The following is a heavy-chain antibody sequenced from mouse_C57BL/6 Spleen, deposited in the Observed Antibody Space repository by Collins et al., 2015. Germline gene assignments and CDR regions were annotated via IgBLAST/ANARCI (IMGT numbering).Heavy chain of an antibody. D-gene: IGHD2-1*01. Sequence: QVQLQQPGAELVKPGASVKMSCKASGYTFTSYWITWVKQRPGQGLEWIRDIYPGSGSTNYNEKFKSKATLTVDTSSSTAYMQLSGLTSEDSAVYYCARWDYGTVFFDYWGQGTTLTVSS. CDR3: ARWDYGTVFFDY. CDR2: IYPGSGST. CDR1: GYTFTSYW. V-gene: IGHV1-55*01. J-gene: IGHJ2*01.